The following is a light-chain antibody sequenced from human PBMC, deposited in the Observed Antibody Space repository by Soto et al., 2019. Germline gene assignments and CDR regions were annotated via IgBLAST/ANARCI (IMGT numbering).Light chain of an antibody. CDR2: EVS. J-gene: IGLJ2*01. CDR1: RGDVGGYNY. V-gene: IGLV2-14*01. CDR3: ASFASPRSVI. Sequence: QSALTQPASVSGSPGQSITISCTGTRGDVGGYNYVSWYQQYPGKAPKLIISEVSNRPSGVSNRFSGSKSGNTASLTISGLQAEDGAAYYCASFASPRSVIFGGGPQLTVL.